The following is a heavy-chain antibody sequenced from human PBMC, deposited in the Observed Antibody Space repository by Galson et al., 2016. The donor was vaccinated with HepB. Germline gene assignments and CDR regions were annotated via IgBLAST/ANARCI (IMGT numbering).Heavy chain of an antibody. J-gene: IGHJ3*01. CDR2: IYYRGTT. Sequence: TLSLTCTVSGGSITNGGYHWNWIRQYPGKGLEWIGCIYYRGTTSYNPPPKSRANISLATSKSQFSLKPSSVTAADTAVYFCAREMSSGYYGHDSLVVWGQGTMVAVSS. CDR3: AREMSSGYYGHDSLVV. CDR1: GGSITNGGYH. V-gene: IGHV4-31*03. D-gene: IGHD3-22*01.